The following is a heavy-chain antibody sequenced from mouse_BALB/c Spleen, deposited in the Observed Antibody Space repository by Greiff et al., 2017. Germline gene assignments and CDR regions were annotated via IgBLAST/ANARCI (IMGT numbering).Heavy chain of an antibody. CDR3: ARKPLPDYYAMDY. D-gene: IGHD2-10*01. V-gene: IGHV5-17*02. CDR2: ISSGSSTI. Sequence: EVKLVESGGGLVQPGGSRKLSCAASGFTFSSFGMHWVRQAPEKGLEWVAYISSGSSTIYYADTVKGRFTISRDNPKNTLFLQMTSLRSEDTAMYYCARKPLPDYYAMDYWGQGTSVTVSS. CDR1: GFTFSSFG. J-gene: IGHJ4*01.